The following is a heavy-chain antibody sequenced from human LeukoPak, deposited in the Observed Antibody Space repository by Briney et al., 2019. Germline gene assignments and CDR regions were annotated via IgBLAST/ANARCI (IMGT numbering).Heavy chain of an antibody. CDR2: ISSSSSYI. CDR1: GFTFSSYS. V-gene: IGHV3-21*01. CDR3: ARDSIAAAGTGDY. J-gene: IGHJ4*02. Sequence: GGSLRLSCAASGFTFSSYSMNWVRQAPGKGLEWVSSISSSSSYIYYADSVKGRFTISRDNAKSSLYLQMNSLRAEDTAVYYCARDSIAAAGTGDYWGQGTLVTVSS. D-gene: IGHD6-13*01.